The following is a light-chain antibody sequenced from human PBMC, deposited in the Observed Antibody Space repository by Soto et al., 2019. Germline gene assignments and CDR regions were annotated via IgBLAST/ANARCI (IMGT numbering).Light chain of an antibody. CDR1: SSDVGGYNF. Sequence: QSALTQPASVSGSPGQSITISCTGTSSDVGGYNFVSWYQQHPGNAPKLIIHEVLNRPSGVSNRFSGSKSGSTASLIISRLQTEDEADYYCVSFTSSTTYVFGSGTKLTVL. CDR3: VSFTSSTTYV. V-gene: IGLV2-14*01. CDR2: EVL. J-gene: IGLJ1*01.